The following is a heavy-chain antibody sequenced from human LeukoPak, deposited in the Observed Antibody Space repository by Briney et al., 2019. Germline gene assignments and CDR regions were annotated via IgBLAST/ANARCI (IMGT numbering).Heavy chain of an antibody. Sequence: PSETLSLTCTVSGYSISSGYYWGWIRQPPGKGLEWIGSIYHSGSTYYNPSLKSRVTISVDTSKNQFSLKLSAVTAADTAVYYCERKGGVWFGEFDAFDIWGQGTMVTVSS. V-gene: IGHV4-38-2*02. D-gene: IGHD3-10*01. CDR1: GYSISSGYY. J-gene: IGHJ3*02. CDR3: ERKGGVWFGEFDAFDI. CDR2: IYHSGST.